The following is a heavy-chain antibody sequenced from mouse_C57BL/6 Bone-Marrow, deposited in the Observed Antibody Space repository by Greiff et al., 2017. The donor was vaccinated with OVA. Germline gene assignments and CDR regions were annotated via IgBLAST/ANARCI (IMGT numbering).Heavy chain of an antibody. Sequence: VQLQQSGPELVKPGASVKISCKASGYSFTSYYIHWVKQRPGQGLEWIGWIYPGSGNTKYNEKFKGKATLTADTSSITAYMQLSSLTSEDSAVYYCARGVSYYFDYWGQGTTLTVSS. CDR1: GYSFTSYY. CDR2: IYPGSGNT. J-gene: IGHJ2*01. CDR3: ARGVSYYFDY. V-gene: IGHV1-66*01.